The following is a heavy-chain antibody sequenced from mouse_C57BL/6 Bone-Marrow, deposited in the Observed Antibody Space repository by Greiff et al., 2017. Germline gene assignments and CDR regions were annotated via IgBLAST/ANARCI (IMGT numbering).Heavy chain of an antibody. CDR3: ARALRSWFAY. J-gene: IGHJ3*01. D-gene: IGHD1-1*01. V-gene: IGHV1-19*01. Sequence: VQLQQSGPVLVKPGASVKMSCKASGYTFTDYYMNWVKQSHGKSLEWIGVINPYNGGTSYNQKFKGKATLTVDKSSSTAYMELTSLTSEDTAVYYCARALRSWFAYWGQGTLVTVSA. CDR2: INPYNGGT. CDR1: GYTFTDYY.